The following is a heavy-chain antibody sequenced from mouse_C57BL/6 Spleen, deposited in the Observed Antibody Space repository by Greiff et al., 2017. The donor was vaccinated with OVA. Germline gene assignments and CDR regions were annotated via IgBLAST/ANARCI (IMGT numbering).Heavy chain of an antibody. CDR2: ISSGSSTI. CDR3: ARGVTGTGFAY. CDR1: GFTFSDYG. J-gene: IGHJ3*01. V-gene: IGHV5-17*01. Sequence: EVKVEESGGGLVKPGGSLKLSCAASGFTFSDYGMHWVRQAPEKGLEWVAYISSGSSTIYYADTVKGRFTISRDNAKNTLFLQMTSLRSEDTAMYYCARGVTGTGFAYWGQGTLVTVSA. D-gene: IGHD4-1*01.